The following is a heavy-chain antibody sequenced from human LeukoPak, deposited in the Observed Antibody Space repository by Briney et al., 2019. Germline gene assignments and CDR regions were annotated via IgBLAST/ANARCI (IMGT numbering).Heavy chain of an antibody. CDR1: GFTFSTYA. CDR3: AKSMTLQWRGFFDP. CDR2: ISDSGANT. Sequence: GGSLRLSCAASGFTFSTYAMSWVRQAPGKGLEWVSTISDSGANTYYADSVRGRFTISRDNSKNTLYLQKNSLRADDTAIYYCAKSMTLQWRGFFDPWGRGTHVTVSS. J-gene: IGHJ2*01. V-gene: IGHV3-23*01. D-gene: IGHD6-19*01.